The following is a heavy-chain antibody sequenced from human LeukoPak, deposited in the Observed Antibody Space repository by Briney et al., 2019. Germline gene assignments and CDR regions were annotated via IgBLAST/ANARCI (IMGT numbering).Heavy chain of an antibody. CDR2: ISSSGSYI. CDR1: GFTFSRYD. J-gene: IGHJ4*02. V-gene: IGHV3-21*01. Sequence: PGGSLRLSCAASGFTFSRYDMNWVRQAPGKGLERVSSISSSGSYIYYADSVKGRFTISRDNAKNALYLQMTSLRAEDTAVYYCAKDAFSSLPHFDYWGQGTLVTVSS. D-gene: IGHD2/OR15-2a*01. CDR3: AKDAFSSLPHFDY.